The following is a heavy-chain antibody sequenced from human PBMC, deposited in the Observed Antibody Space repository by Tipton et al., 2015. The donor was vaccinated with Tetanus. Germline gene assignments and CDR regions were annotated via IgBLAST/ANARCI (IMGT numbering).Heavy chain of an antibody. CDR1: GFTFSDHY. V-gene: IGHV3-11*04. Sequence: SLRLSCVASGFTFSDHYMSWIRQAPGKGLEWVSYISSSGKTVHYADAVKGRFTISRDNDKSSLYLQMSSLRAEDTAVYYCTRRYCNDTKCFALDYWGRGTLVTVSS. J-gene: IGHJ4*02. CDR3: TRRYCNDTKCFALDY. D-gene: IGHD2/OR15-2a*01. CDR2: ISSSGKTV.